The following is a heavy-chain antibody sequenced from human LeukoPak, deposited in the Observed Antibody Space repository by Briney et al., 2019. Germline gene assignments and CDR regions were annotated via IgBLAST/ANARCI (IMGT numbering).Heavy chain of an antibody. CDR2: ISGSGGST. J-gene: IGHJ4*02. V-gene: IGHV3-23*01. D-gene: IGHD3-10*01. Sequence: PGGSLRLSCAASGFTFSSYAMSWVRQAPGQGLEWVSVISGSGGSTYYADSVKGRFTISRDSSKNTLYLQMNSLRAEDTAVYYCAKAGYGSGSYLIDYWGQGTLVTVSS. CDR1: GFTFSSYA. CDR3: AKAGYGSGSYLIDY.